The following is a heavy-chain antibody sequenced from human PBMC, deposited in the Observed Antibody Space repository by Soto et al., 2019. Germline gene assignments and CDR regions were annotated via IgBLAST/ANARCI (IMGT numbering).Heavy chain of an antibody. CDR1: GFTFTSSA. CDR2: IVVGSGNT. Sequence: SVKVSCKASGFTFTSSAVQWVRQARGQRLEWIGWIVVGSGNTNYAQKFQERVTITRDMSTSTAYMELSSLRSEDTAVYYCAAKNPQDSSGFYYYYYGMDFWGQGTTVTVSS. V-gene: IGHV1-58*01. CDR3: AAKNPQDSSGFYYYYYGMDF. J-gene: IGHJ6*02. D-gene: IGHD6-19*01.